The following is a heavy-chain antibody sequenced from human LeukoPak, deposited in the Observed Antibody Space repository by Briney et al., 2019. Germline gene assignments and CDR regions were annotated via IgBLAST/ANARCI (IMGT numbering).Heavy chain of an antibody. D-gene: IGHD3-22*01. V-gene: IGHV3-21*01. CDR1: RFTFSTYS. CDR3: ARVYYYDSSGYYPYFDY. CDR2: ISSRSGYI. J-gene: IGHJ4*02. Sequence: GGSLRLSCVASRFTFSTYSMNWVRQAPGKGLEWVSSISSRSGYIYYADSVKGRFTISRDNAKNSLYLQMNSLRDEDTAVYYCARVYYYDSSGYYPYFDYWGQGTLVTVSS.